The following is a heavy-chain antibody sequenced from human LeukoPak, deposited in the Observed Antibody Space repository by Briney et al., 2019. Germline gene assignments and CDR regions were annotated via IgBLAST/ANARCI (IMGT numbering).Heavy chain of an antibody. D-gene: IGHD3-10*01. CDR1: GYTFTSYD. V-gene: IGHV1-8*01. CDR3: AGGGRGGSGSYYNEIGY. CDR2: MNPNSGNT. Sequence: ASVKVSCKASGYTFTSYDINWVRQATGQGLEWMGWMNPNSGNTGYAQKFQGRVTMTRNTSISTAYMELSSLRSEDPAVYYCAGGGRGGSGSYYNEIGYWGQGTLVTVSS. J-gene: IGHJ4*02.